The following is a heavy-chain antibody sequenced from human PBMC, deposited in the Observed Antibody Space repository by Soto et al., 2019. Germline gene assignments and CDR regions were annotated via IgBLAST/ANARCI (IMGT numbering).Heavy chain of an antibody. Sequence: QVQLQESGPGLVKPSETLSLTCTVSGGSISSYYWSWIRQPPGKGLEWIGYIYYSGSTNYNPSLKSRVTIAGDTTKSQCSLKLSSVTAEDTAVYYCARAPTYYDFWSGYGYFDLWGRGTLVTVSS. CDR1: GGSISSYY. J-gene: IGHJ2*01. D-gene: IGHD3-3*01. CDR3: ARAPTYYDFWSGYGYFDL. CDR2: IYYSGST. V-gene: IGHV4-59*01.